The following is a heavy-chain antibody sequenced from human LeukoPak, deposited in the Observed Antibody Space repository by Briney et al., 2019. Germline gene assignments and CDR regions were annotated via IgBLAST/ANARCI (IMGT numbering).Heavy chain of an antibody. CDR2: ISGSGEST. Sequence: QTGGSMRLSCAASGFTFNNYAMNWVRQAPGKGLEWVSGISGSGESTYYADSVKGRFTISRDNAKNSLYLQMNSLRAEDTAVYYCARGPTVEYYYGMDVWGQGTTVTVSS. CDR1: GFTFNNYA. V-gene: IGHV3-23*01. D-gene: IGHD4-23*01. J-gene: IGHJ6*02. CDR3: ARGPTVEYYYGMDV.